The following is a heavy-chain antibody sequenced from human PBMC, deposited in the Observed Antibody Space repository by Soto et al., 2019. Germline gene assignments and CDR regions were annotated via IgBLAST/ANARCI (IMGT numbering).Heavy chain of an antibody. CDR2: ISYDGSNK. Sequence: GGSLRLSCAASGFTFSSYAMHWVRQAPGKGLEWVAVISYDGSNKYYADSVKGRFTISRDNSKNTLYLQMNSLRAEDTAVYYCATPKTDLGYSYGYYFDYWGQGTLVTVSS. D-gene: IGHD5-18*01. V-gene: IGHV3-30*04. CDR3: ATPKTDLGYSYGYYFDY. CDR1: GFTFSSYA. J-gene: IGHJ4*02.